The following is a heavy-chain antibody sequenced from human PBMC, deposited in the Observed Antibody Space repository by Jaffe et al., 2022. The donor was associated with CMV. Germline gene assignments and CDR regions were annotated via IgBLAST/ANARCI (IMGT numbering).Heavy chain of an antibody. CDR3: AREPITSSRIYYYDT. V-gene: IGHV1-46*01. D-gene: IGHD3-3*02. CDR2: INPDSGIT. CDR1: GYTFTNDY. J-gene: IGHJ4*02. Sequence: QVQLVQSGAEVKKPGASVKLSCKTSGYTFTNDYIHWVRQAPGQGREWLGIINPDSGITRYREKFQGRVTMTRDTSTTTVYMELTSLRSDDTAVYYCAREPITSSRIYYYDTWGQGTLVTVSS.